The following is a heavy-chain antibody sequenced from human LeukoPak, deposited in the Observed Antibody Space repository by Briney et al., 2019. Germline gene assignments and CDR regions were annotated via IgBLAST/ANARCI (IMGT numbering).Heavy chain of an antibody. Sequence: SVEVSCKASGGTFSSYAISWVRQAPGQGLEWMGGIIPIFGTANYAQKFQGRVTITADKSTSTAYMELSSLRSEDTAVYYCARASVAGRNYYYGMDVWGKGTTVTVSS. CDR3: ARASVAGRNYYYGMDV. CDR2: IIPIFGTA. CDR1: GGTFSSYA. V-gene: IGHV1-69*06. D-gene: IGHD6-19*01. J-gene: IGHJ6*04.